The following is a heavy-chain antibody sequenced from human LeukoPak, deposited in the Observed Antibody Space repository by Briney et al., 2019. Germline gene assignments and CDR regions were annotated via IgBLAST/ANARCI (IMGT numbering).Heavy chain of an antibody. Sequence: RTSETLSLTCTVSGGSISSGAYYWSWIRQHPGKGLEWIGFIYNSGSTYYNPSLKSRVSISVDTSKNQFSLKLSSVTAADTAVYYCAGHVGAWGSLDYWGQGTLVTVSS. CDR2: IYNSGST. CDR1: GGSISSGAYY. CDR3: AGHVGAWGSLDY. D-gene: IGHD7-27*01. J-gene: IGHJ4*02. V-gene: IGHV4-31*03.